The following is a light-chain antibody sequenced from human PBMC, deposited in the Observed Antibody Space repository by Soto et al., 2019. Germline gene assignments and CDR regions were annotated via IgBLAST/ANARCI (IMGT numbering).Light chain of an antibody. CDR3: SSYTSSSTRV. J-gene: IGLJ2*01. CDR2: DVS. V-gene: IGLV2-14*01. Sequence: QSALTQPASVSGSPGQSITISCTGTSSDVGGYNYVSWYQQHPGKAPKLMIYDVSNRPSGVSNRFSGSKSGNTASLTISGLQAEDEADYYFSSYTSSSTRVFGGGTKRTVL. CDR1: SSDVGGYNY.